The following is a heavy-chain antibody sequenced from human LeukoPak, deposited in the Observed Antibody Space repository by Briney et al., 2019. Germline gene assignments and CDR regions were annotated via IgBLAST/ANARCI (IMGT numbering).Heavy chain of an antibody. Sequence: PSETLSLTSTVSGGSISSDYWSWIRQPPGKGLEWIAYMYHSGSTNYNPSLKSRVTISIDTSKNQFSLRLSSVTAAGTAMYYCARRPLGSYSFDYWGQGTLVTVSS. V-gene: IGHV4-59*08. CDR2: MYHSGST. J-gene: IGHJ4*02. CDR3: ARRPLGSYSFDY. D-gene: IGHD3-10*01. CDR1: GGSISSDY.